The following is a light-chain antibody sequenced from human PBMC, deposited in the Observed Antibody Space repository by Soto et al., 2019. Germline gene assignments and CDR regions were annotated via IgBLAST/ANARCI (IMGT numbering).Light chain of an antibody. CDR2: GAS. J-gene: IGKJ2*01. CDR3: QQYNNWPPQYT. V-gene: IGKV3-15*01. CDR1: QSVSSN. Sequence: EIVMTQSPATLSLSPGERATLSCRASQSVSSNLAWYQQKPGQAPRLLIYGASTRATGIPARFSGSGSGTEFTLIISSRQSADFAVYYCQQYNNWPPQYTFGQGTKLEIK.